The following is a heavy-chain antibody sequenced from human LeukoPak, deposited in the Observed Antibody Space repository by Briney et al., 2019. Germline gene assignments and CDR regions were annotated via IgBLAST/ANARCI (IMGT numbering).Heavy chain of an antibody. D-gene: IGHD3-16*02. CDR1: GFTFSNYW. CDR3: AKDIMITFGGVIAYGGLDY. Sequence: GGSLRLSCAVSGFTFSNYWMSWVRQAPGKGLEWVANIKQDGSEKNYVDSVKGRFTISRDNAKNSLYLQMNSLRAEDTALYYCAKDIMITFGGVIAYGGLDYWGQGTLVTVSS. CDR2: IKQDGSEK. J-gene: IGHJ4*02. V-gene: IGHV3-7*03.